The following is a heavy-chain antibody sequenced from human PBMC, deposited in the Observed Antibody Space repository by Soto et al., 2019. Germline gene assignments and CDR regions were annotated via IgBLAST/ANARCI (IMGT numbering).Heavy chain of an antibody. J-gene: IGHJ4*02. D-gene: IGHD5-12*01. CDR3: ERDKGGYVLDY. CDR2: IYYSGST. Sequence: SETLSLTCTVSGGSISSYYWSWIRQPPGKGLEWIGYIYYSGSTNYNPSLKSRVTISVDTSKNQFSLKLSSVTAADTAVYYCERDKGGYVLDYWGQGTLVTVSS. CDR1: GGSISSYY. V-gene: IGHV4-59*01.